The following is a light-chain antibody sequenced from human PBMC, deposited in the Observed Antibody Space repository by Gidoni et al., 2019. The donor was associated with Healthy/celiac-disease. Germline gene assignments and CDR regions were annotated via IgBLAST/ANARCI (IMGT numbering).Light chain of an antibody. CDR3: LLSYSGARPWV. J-gene: IGLJ3*02. CDR1: TGAVTSGHY. Sequence: QAVVTQEPSLTVSPVGTVTLTCGSSTGAVTSGHYPYWFQQKPGQAPRTLIYDTSNKHSWTPARFSGSILGGKAALTLSGAQPEDEAEYYCLLSYSGARPWVFGGGTKLTVL. V-gene: IGLV7-46*01. CDR2: DTS.